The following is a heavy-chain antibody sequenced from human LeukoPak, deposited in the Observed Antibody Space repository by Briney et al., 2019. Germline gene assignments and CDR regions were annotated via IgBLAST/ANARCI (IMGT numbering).Heavy chain of an antibody. CDR1: GYTFTSYG. Sequence: ASAKVSCKASGYTFTSYGISWVRQAPGQGLEWMGWISAYNGNTNYAQKLQGRVTMTTDTSTSTAYMELRSLRSDDTAVYYCATKDGCSGGSCYGRAFDIWGQGTMVTVSS. CDR3: ATKDGCSGGSCYGRAFDI. D-gene: IGHD2-15*01. J-gene: IGHJ3*02. CDR2: ISAYNGNT. V-gene: IGHV1-18*01.